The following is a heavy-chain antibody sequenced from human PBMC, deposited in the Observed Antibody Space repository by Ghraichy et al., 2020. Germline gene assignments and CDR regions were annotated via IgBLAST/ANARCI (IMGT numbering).Heavy chain of an antibody. D-gene: IGHD6-6*01. CDR3: ARGGGLRTGAFSSSPIHAYYYYGMDV. Sequence: GGSLRLSCAASGFTFSSYSMNWVRQAPGKGLEWVSSISSSSSYIYYADSVKGRFTISRDNAKNSLYLQMNSLRAEDTAVYYCARGGGLRTGAFSSSPIHAYYYYGMDVWGQGTTVTVSS. J-gene: IGHJ6*02. V-gene: IGHV3-21*01. CDR1: GFTFSSYS. CDR2: ISSSSSYI.